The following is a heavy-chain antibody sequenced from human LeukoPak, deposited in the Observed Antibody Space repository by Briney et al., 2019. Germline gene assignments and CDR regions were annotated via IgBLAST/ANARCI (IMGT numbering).Heavy chain of an antibody. V-gene: IGHV1-2*02. CDR3: ARGPPRGDLLWSLDY. Sequence: ASVTVSFTASGYTFTVYYIHWVRQAPGQGLEWMGGINPDSGGTNFAQKFQGRVTMTSDTSITTAYMELSRLRSDDTAVYYCARGPPRGDLLWSLDYWGQGTLVTVSS. CDR1: GYTFTVYY. J-gene: IGHJ4*02. D-gene: IGHD1-26*01. CDR2: INPDSGGT.